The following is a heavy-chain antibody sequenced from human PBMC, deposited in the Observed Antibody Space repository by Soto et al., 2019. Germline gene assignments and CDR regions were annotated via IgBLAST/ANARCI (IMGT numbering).Heavy chain of an antibody. J-gene: IGHJ5*02. D-gene: IGHD7-27*01. V-gene: IGHV3-66*02. CDR2: IYSGGST. CDR1: GFTVSSNY. CDR3: ARVPKQTGNWFDP. Sequence: GGSLRLSCAASGFTVSSNYMSWVRQAPGKGLEWVSVIYSGGSTYYADYVKGRFTISRDNSKNTLYLQMNSLRAEDTAVYYCARVPKQTGNWFDPWGQGTLVTVSS.